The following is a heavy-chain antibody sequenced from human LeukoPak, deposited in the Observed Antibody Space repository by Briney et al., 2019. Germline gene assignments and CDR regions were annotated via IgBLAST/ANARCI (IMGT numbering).Heavy chain of an antibody. CDR1: GFTFSSYS. CDR2: ISSGSNDI. V-gene: IGHV3-21*01. J-gene: IGHJ4*02. Sequence: GGSLRLSCAGPGFTFSSYSMNWVRQAPGKGLEWVSFISSGSNDIYYADSVKGRFTISRDNAKNSLYLEMNSLRAEDTAVYYCARSIGAAYFDNWGQGTLVTVSS. D-gene: IGHD6-13*01. CDR3: ARSIGAAYFDN.